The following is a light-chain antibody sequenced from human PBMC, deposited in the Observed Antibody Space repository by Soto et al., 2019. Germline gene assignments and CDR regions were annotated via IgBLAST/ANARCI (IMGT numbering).Light chain of an antibody. CDR1: GGDVGGYNY. J-gene: IGLJ2*01. Sequence: QPVLTQPASVSGSPGQSITISCTGIGGDVGGYNYVSWYQQHPDKAPSLLIYDVNNRPSGVANRFSGSKSGNTASLSISGLQAEDEAEYFCSSYRTISTLVVFGGGTKVTVL. CDR3: SSYRTISTLVV. V-gene: IGLV2-14*03. CDR2: DVN.